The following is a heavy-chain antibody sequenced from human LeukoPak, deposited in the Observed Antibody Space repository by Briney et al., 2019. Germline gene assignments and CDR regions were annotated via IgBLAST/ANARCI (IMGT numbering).Heavy chain of an antibody. J-gene: IGHJ4*02. D-gene: IGHD1-26*01. V-gene: IGHV3-66*04. Sequence: GGSLRLSCAASGFTVSSNYMSWVRQAPGKGLEWVSVIYSGGSTYYADSVKGRFTISRDNSKNTLYLQMNSLRAEDTAVYYCASHISFRRYSGSYGAFDYWGQGTLVTVSS. CDR3: ASHISFRRYSGSYGAFDY. CDR1: GFTVSSNY. CDR2: IYSGGST.